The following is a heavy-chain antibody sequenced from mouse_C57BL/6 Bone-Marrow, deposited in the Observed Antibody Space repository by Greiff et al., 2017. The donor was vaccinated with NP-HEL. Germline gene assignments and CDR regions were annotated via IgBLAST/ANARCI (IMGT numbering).Heavy chain of an antibody. CDR1: GYSITSGYY. CDR2: ISYDGSN. J-gene: IGHJ1*03. Sequence: EVHLVESGPGLVKPSQSLSLTCSVTGYSITSGYYWNWIRQFPGNKLEWMGYISYDGSNNYNPSLKNRISITRDTSKNQFFLKLNSVTTEDTATYYCARNPYYYGSSCGYWYFDVWGTGTTVTVSS. D-gene: IGHD1-1*01. V-gene: IGHV3-6*01. CDR3: ARNPYYYGSSCGYWYFDV.